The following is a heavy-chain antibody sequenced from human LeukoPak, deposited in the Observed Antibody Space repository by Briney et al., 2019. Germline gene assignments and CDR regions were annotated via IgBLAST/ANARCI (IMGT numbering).Heavy chain of an antibody. V-gene: IGHV3-66*01. CDR3: ARAQGDSSGYYLE. Sequence: GGSLRLSCAASGFTVSSNYMSWVRQAPGKGLEWVSVIYSGGSTYYADSVKGRFTISRDNSKNTLYLQMNSLRAEDTAVYYCARAQGDSSGYYLEWGQGTLVAVSS. CDR1: GFTVSSNY. D-gene: IGHD3-22*01. CDR2: IYSGGST. J-gene: IGHJ4*02.